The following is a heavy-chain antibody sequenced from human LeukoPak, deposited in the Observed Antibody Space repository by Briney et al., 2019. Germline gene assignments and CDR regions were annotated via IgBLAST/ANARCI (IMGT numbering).Heavy chain of an antibody. V-gene: IGHV4-4*07. Sequence: SETLSLTCAVYGGSFSSYYWSWIRQPAGKGLEWIGRMHTSGSTNYNPSLKSRVTMSVDTSKNQFSLKLSSVTAADTAVYYCARDQYYYDSSGYSPFDYWGQGTLVTVSS. CDR2: MHTSGST. J-gene: IGHJ4*02. CDR1: GGSFSSYY. D-gene: IGHD3-22*01. CDR3: ARDQYYYDSSGYSPFDY.